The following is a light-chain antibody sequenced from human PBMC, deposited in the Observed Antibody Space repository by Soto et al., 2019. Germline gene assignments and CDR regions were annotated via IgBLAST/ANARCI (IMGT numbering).Light chain of an antibody. V-gene: IGKV3-20*01. CDR2: GTS. CDR1: QSVSSSY. J-gene: IGKJ1*01. CDR3: QQYGSSPRT. Sequence: EIVLTQSPGTLSLSPGDRATLFCRASQSVSSSYLAWYQQKPGQAPRLLIFGTSSRATGIPDRFSGSGSGTDFTLTISRLEPEDFAVYYCQQYGSSPRTFGQGTKVEV.